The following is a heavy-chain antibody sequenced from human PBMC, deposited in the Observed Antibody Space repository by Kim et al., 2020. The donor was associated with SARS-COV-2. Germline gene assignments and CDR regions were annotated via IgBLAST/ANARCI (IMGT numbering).Heavy chain of an antibody. D-gene: IGHD3-10*01. CDR2: VNARGGDT. J-gene: IGHJ6*02. Sequence: ASVKVSCKASGYTFTDYNIHWVRLAPGQGLEWMGIVNARGGDTSYAEKFQGRVTMTRDTSMSTVYMELTSLRSEDTAIYYCARDRAYGSGTYVSYGMDIWGLGTTVTVSS. CDR3: ARDRAYGSGTYVSYGMDI. V-gene: IGHV1-46*01. CDR1: GYTFTDYN.